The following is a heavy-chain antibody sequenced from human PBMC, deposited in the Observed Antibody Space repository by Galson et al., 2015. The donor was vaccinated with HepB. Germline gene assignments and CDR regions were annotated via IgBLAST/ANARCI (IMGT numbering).Heavy chain of an antibody. CDR1: GFTFSNYA. J-gene: IGHJ4*02. D-gene: IGHD6-19*01. Sequence: SLRLSCAASGFTFSNYAMNWVRQAPGKGLEWVPAISGSGGGTYYADSVKGRFTISRDNSKNTLRLQMNSLRAEDTAIYYCAKTYNSDWYEFDYWGQETLVTVSS. CDR3: AKTYNSDWYEFDY. CDR2: ISGSGGGT. V-gene: IGHV3-23*01.